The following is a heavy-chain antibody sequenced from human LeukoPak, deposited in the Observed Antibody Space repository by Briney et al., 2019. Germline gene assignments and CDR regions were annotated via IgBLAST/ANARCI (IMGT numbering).Heavy chain of an antibody. D-gene: IGHD5-24*01. CDR3: ARNGDGCNSISGY. J-gene: IGHJ4*02. CDR2: INPSGGST. CDR1: GYTFTSYY. Sequence: ASVKVSCKASGYTFTSYYMHWVPQAPEQGLEWVGIINPSGGSTSYAQKSQGRVGMTRDTSTSTVYMEHSNMRSEKTDVYYCARNGDGCNSISGYWGQGTLVTVSS. V-gene: IGHV1-46*01.